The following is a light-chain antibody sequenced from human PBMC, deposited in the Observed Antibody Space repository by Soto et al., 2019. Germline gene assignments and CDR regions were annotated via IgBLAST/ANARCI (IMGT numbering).Light chain of an antibody. CDR2: GAS. CDR3: QQYNNWPPRA. Sequence: EIVMTQSPATLSVSPGERATLSCRASQSISSNLAWYQQKPGQAPRLLIYGASTRATGIPARFSGSGSRTEFTLTISSLQSEDFAVYYGQQYNNWPPRAFGQGTKVEIK. J-gene: IGKJ1*01. V-gene: IGKV3-15*01. CDR1: QSISSN.